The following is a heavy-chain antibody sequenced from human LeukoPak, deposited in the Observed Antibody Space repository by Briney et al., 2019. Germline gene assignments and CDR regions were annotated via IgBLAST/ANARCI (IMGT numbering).Heavy chain of an antibody. CDR1: GFTFSSYA. Sequence: GGSLRLSCAASGFTFSSYAMSWVPQAPGKGLEWVSAISGSGGSTYYADSVTGRFTISRDNSKNTLYLQMNSLRAEDTAVYYCSKDVRYGSGSYSFDYWGQGTLVTVSS. CDR3: SKDVRYGSGSYSFDY. CDR2: ISGSGGST. V-gene: IGHV3-23*01. D-gene: IGHD3-10*01. J-gene: IGHJ4*02.